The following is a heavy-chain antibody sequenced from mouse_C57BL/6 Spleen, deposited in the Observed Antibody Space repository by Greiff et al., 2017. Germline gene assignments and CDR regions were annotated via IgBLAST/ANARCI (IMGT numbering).Heavy chain of an antibody. J-gene: IGHJ1*03. V-gene: IGHV1-7*01. Sequence: VQLVESGAELAKPGASVKLSCKASGYTFTSYWMHWVKQRPGQGLEWIGYINPSSGYTTYNQKFKDKATLTADKSSSTAYMQLSSLTYEDAAVYDCARSGGTTVVYFDVWGTGTTVTVSS. CDR1: GYTFTSYW. CDR2: INPSSGYT. CDR3: ARSGGTTVVYFDV. D-gene: IGHD1-1*01.